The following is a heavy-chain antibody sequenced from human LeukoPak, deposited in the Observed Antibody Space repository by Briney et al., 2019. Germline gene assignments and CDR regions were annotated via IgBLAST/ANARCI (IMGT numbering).Heavy chain of an antibody. CDR2: IHYSGGT. D-gene: IGHD6-13*01. CDR3: ARGGYSSRWCYVDY. J-gene: IGHJ4*02. V-gene: IGHV4-59*01. Sequence: SETLSLTCTVSGGSISSYYWGWIRQPPGKGLEWIGYIHYSGGTNYNPSLKSRVTTSVDTSKNQLSLKLSSVTAADTAVYHCARGGYSSRWCYVDYWGQGILVTVSS. CDR1: GGSISSYY.